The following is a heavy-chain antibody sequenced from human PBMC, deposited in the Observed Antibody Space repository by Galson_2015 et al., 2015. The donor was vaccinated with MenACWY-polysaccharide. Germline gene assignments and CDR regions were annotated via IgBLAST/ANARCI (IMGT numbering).Heavy chain of an antibody. D-gene: IGHD6-13*01. CDR2: IYSDGSSP. V-gene: IGHV3-74*01. CDR3: ARGTIAAGGYYRMDV. J-gene: IGHJ6*02. Sequence: SLRLSCAASGFTLSSYWMHWVRQAPGKGLVWVSRIYSDGSSPSYADSVKGRFTISRDNAKNTLFLQMNSLRAEDTAVYYCARGTIAAGGYYRMDVWGQGTTVTVSS. CDR1: GFTLSSYW.